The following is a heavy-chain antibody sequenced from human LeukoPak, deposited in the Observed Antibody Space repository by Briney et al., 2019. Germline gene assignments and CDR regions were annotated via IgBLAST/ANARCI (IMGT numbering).Heavy chain of an antibody. CDR3: ARVQIGDHLDY. V-gene: IGHV3-53*01. J-gene: IGHJ6*04. Sequence: GGSLRLSCAASGFTVSSNYMSWVRQAPGKGLEWVSVIYSGGSTCYADSVKGRFTISRDNSKNTLYLQMNSLRAEDTAVYYCARVQIGDHLDYWGKGTTVTVSS. CDR2: IYSGGST. D-gene: IGHD2-21*02. CDR1: GFTVSSNY.